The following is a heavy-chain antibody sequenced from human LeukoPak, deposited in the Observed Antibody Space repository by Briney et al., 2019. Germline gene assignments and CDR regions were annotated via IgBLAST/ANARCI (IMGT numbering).Heavy chain of an antibody. V-gene: IGHV2-5*02. J-gene: IGHJ4*02. CDR1: VFSLSTSGVG. CDR2: NYWGHDK. D-gene: IGHD5-18*01. Sequence: SGPTLVKXTQTLTLTCTFSVFSLSTSGVGVGCIRQPPGKALDWLALNYWGHDKRYSPYLKSRLTITKDTFKNQVVLTMTNMDPVDTATYYCAHSSGYSYGEDFDYWGQGTLVTVSS. CDR3: AHSSGYSYGEDFDY.